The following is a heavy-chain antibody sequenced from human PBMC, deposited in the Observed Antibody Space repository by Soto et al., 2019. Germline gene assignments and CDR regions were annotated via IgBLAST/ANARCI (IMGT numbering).Heavy chain of an antibody. D-gene: IGHD3-16*01. J-gene: IGHJ6*02. CDR2: INTYNGNT. CDR3: AMVDVYVTPSPQDV. V-gene: IGHV1-18*01. Sequence: QVQLVQSGAEVKNPGASVKVSCKASGYTFTRYGIGWARQAPGQGLEWMGWINTYNGNTNYAQNVQGRVTLTTDTSTSTAYMELRSLRYNDTAIYYCAMVDVYVTPSPQDVWVQGTTVIVSS. CDR1: GYTFTRYG.